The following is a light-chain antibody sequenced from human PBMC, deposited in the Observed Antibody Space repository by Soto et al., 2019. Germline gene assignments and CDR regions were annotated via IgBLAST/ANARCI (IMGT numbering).Light chain of an antibody. V-gene: IGKV3-11*01. Sequence: EIVLTQVTRSPRTVSFSPGERATLSCRTSRSVTNNVAWYQQKFGQPPRLLISSASKRAPGIPVRFSGSGSGTDFTLTISSLESEDSAVYYCQQCYSWPPTFGQGTKVDIK. CDR3: QQCYSWPPT. J-gene: IGKJ1*01. CDR2: SAS. CDR1: RSVTNN.